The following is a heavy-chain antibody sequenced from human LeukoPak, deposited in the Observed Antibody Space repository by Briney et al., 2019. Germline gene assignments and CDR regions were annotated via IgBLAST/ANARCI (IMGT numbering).Heavy chain of an antibody. CDR3: ARDRLGTLDAFDI. CDR1: GFTVSSNY. CDR2: IYSGVST. V-gene: IGHV3-66*02. J-gene: IGHJ3*02. Sequence: GGSLRLSCAASGFTVSSNYMSWVRQAPGKGLEWVSVIYSGVSTYYADSVKGRFTISRDNSKNTLYLQMNSLRAEDTAVYYCARDRLGTLDAFDIWGQGTMVTVSS. D-gene: IGHD6-25*01.